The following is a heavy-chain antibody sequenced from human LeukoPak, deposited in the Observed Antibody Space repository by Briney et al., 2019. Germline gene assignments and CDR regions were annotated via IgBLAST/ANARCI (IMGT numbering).Heavy chain of an antibody. Sequence: GGSLRLSCAASGFTFISYAMSWVRQAPGKGLEWVSAISGSGGSTYYADSVKGRFTISRDNSKNTLYLQMNSLRAEDTAVYYCAKGFDSSGWYRGTGYYFDYWGQGTLVTVSS. J-gene: IGHJ4*02. D-gene: IGHD6-19*01. CDR1: GFTFISYA. CDR3: AKGFDSSGWYRGTGYYFDY. V-gene: IGHV3-23*01. CDR2: ISGSGGST.